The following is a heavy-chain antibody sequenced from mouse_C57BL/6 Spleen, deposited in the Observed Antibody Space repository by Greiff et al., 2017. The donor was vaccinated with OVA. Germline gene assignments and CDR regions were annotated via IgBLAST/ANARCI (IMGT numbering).Heavy chain of an antibody. CDR2: INPSSGYT. CDR3: AIYGSRGGYFDV. J-gene: IGHJ1*03. D-gene: IGHD1-1*01. Sequence: VKLVESGAELAKPGASVKLSCKASGYTFTSYWMHWVKQRPGQGLEWIGYINPSSGYTKSNQKFKDKATFTADKSSSTAYMQLSSLTYEDSAVYYCAIYGSRGGYFDVWGTGTTVTVSS. CDR1: GYTFTSYW. V-gene: IGHV1-7*01.